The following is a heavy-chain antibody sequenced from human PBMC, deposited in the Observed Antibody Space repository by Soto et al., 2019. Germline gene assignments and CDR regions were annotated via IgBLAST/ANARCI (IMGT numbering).Heavy chain of an antibody. V-gene: IGHV4-59*01. CDR2: IYYSGST. D-gene: IGHD1-26*01. Sequence: SETLSLTCTVSGGSISSYYWSWIRQPPGKGLEWIGYIYYSGSTSYNPSLKSRVTISVDTSKNQFSLKLSSVTAADTAVYYCARGCGPKNYYYYGMDVWGQGTTVTVSS. J-gene: IGHJ6*02. CDR1: GGSISSYY. CDR3: ARGCGPKNYYYYGMDV.